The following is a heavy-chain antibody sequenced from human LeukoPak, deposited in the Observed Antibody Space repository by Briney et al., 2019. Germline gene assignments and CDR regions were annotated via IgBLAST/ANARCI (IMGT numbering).Heavy chain of an antibody. CDR3: AKDHYSSSWSFDY. Sequence: PGRSLRLSCAASGFTFSSYGMHWVRQAPGKGLEWVAVISYDGSNKYYADSVKGRFTISRDNSKNTLYLQMNSLRAEDTAVYYCAKDHYSSSWSFDYWDQGTLVTVSS. D-gene: IGHD6-13*01. CDR2: ISYDGSNK. V-gene: IGHV3-30*18. CDR1: GFTFSSYG. J-gene: IGHJ4*02.